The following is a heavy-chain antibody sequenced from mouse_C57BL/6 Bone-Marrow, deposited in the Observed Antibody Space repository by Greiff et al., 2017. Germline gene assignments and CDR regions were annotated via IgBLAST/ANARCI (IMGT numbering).Heavy chain of an antibody. D-gene: IGHD2-1*01. V-gene: IGHV1-59*01. CDR2: IDPSDSYT. CDR1: GYTFTSYW. Sequence: QVQLQQPGAELVRPGTSVKLSCKASGYTFTSYWMHWVKQRPGQGLEWIGVIDPSDSYTNYNQKFKGKATLTVDTSSSTAYMQLSSLTSADSAVYDFARWYYGNSYYAMDYWDRGTSVTVSS. J-gene: IGHJ4*01. CDR3: ARWYYGNSYYAMDY.